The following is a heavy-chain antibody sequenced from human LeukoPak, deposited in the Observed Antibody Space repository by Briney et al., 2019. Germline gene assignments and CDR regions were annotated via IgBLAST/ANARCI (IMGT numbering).Heavy chain of an antibody. D-gene: IGHD6-13*01. CDR3: ARSGIAAAGTEGGFDP. CDR1: GGSISSYY. V-gene: IGHV4-59*01. CDR2: IYYSGST. Sequence: PSETLSLTCTVSGGSISSYYWSWIRQPPGKGLEWIGYIYYSGSTNYNPSLKSRVTISVDTSKNQFSLKLSSVIAADTAVYYCARSGIAAAGTEGGFDPSGQGTLVTVSS. J-gene: IGHJ5*02.